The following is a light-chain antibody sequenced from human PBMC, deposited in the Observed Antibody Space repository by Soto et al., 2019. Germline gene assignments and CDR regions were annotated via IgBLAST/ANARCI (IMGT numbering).Light chain of an antibody. V-gene: IGKV1-6*01. J-gene: IGKJ1*01. CDR3: LQDHNYPPT. CDR1: QGIRND. Sequence: RSLSHLSASVGDRVTITCRASQGIRNDLGWYQQKPGKAPKLLIYAASSLQSGVPSRFSGSGPGTDFTLTISSLQPEDFATYYCLQDHNYPPTFXQGTKADIK. CDR2: AAS.